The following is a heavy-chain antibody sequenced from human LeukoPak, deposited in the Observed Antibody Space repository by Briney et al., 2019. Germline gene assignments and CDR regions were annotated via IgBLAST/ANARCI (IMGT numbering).Heavy chain of an antibody. V-gene: IGHV4-34*01. CDR3: ATRLGRYFDY. Sequence: SETPSLTCAVYGGSFSGYYWSWIRQPPGKGLEWIGEINHSGSTNYNPSLKSRVTISVDTSKNQFSLKLSSVTAADTAVYYCATRLGRYFDYWGQGTLVTVSS. CDR1: GGSFSGYY. J-gene: IGHJ4*02. D-gene: IGHD7-27*01. CDR2: INHSGST.